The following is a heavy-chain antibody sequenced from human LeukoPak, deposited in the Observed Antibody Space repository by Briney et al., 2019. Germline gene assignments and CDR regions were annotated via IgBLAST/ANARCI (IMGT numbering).Heavy chain of an antibody. D-gene: IGHD2-15*01. CDR2: ISFDGSKT. Sequence: SGGSLRLSCAASGFTFSGYGMHWVRQAPGKGLEWVAGISFDGSKTYYADSLKGRFTISRDNSKNTLYLQMNSLRTEDTAVYYCIGVAAPIWFDPWGQGTLVTVSS. CDR1: GFTFSGYG. CDR3: IGVAAPIWFDP. V-gene: IGHV3-30*03. J-gene: IGHJ5*02.